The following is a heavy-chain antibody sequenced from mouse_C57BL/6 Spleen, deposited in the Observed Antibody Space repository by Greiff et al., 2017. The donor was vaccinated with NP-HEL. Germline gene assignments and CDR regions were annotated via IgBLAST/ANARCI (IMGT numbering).Heavy chain of an antibody. Sequence: QVQLKQPGAELVRPGSSVKLSCKASGYTFTSYWMHWVTQRPIQGLEWIGNIDPSDSETHYNQKFKDKATLTVDKSSSTAYMQLSSLTSEDSAVYYCARGVYGSSPWYFDYWGQGTTLTVSS. CDR1: GYTFTSYW. V-gene: IGHV1-52*01. J-gene: IGHJ2*01. CDR3: ARGVYGSSPWYFDY. D-gene: IGHD1-1*01. CDR2: IDPSDSET.